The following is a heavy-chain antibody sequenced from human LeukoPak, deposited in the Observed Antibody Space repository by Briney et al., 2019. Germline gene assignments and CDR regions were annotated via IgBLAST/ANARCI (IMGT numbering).Heavy chain of an antibody. D-gene: IGHD2-21*01. CDR1: GFTFSSYS. V-gene: IGHV3-23*01. Sequence: GGSLRLSCAASGFTFSSYSMNWVRQAPGKGLEWVSAISVSGNTYHADSVKGRFTISRDSSKNTLYLQMNRLRAEDAAVYYCAKAPVTTCSGAYCYPFDYWGQGTLVTVSS. CDR2: ISVSGNT. J-gene: IGHJ4*02. CDR3: AKAPVTTCSGAYCYPFDY.